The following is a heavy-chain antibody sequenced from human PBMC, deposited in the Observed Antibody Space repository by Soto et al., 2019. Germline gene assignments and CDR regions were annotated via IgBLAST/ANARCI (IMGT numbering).Heavy chain of an antibody. CDR1: GFPFWHYG. J-gene: IGHJ6*02. CDR2: IWSDGKKE. V-gene: IGHV3-33*01. D-gene: IGHD6-19*01. Sequence: QVQLVESGGGVVQPGRSLRLSCVGSGFPFWHYGMHWVRQAPGKGLEWVAVIWSDGKKESYADFVKGRFAISLDNFKDALYLKMNSLRAEYTAVYCCARDSDGGRFQMEVWGQGTKVTVSS. CDR3: ARDSDGGRFQMEV.